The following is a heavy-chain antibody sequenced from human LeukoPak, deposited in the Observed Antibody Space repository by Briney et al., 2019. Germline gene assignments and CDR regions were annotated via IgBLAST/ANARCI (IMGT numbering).Heavy chain of an antibody. Sequence: SVKVSCKAFGGSFSSEAISWVRQAPGQGLEWMGGIIPIFGTANYAQKFQGRVTITTDESTSTAYMEVSSLRSEDTAVYYCGRKAGDCGGGSCYSIVYWGQGTLVTVSS. CDR1: GGSFSSEA. D-gene: IGHD2-15*01. J-gene: IGHJ4*02. CDR3: GRKAGDCGGGSCYSIVY. V-gene: IGHV1-69*05. CDR2: IIPIFGTA.